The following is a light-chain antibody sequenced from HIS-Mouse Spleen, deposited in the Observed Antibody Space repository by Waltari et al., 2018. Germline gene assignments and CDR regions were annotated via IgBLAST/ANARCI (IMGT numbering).Light chain of an antibody. CDR3: QVWDSSSDHVV. V-gene: IGLV3-21*03. J-gene: IGLJ2*01. CDR2: DDS. Sequence: SYVLTQPPSVSVAPGKTARITCGGNNIGSKSVHWYQQKPGPAPVLVVYDDSDRPSGSPERFSGSNSGNTATLTISRVEAGDEADYYGQVWDSSSDHVVFGGGTKLTVL. CDR1: NIGSKS.